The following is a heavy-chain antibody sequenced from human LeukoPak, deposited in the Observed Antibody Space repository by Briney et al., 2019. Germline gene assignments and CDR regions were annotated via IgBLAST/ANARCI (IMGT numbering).Heavy chain of an antibody. CDR1: GFTFDDYA. CDR2: ISGDGGST. Sequence: GGSLRLSCPASGFTFDDYAMHWVRQAPGKGLEWVSLISGDGGSTYYADSVKGRFTISRDNSKNSLDLQMNSLRTEDTALYYWAKDIGMGSGWYFDYWGQGTLVTVSS. J-gene: IGHJ4*02. V-gene: IGHV3-43*02. D-gene: IGHD6-19*01. CDR3: AKDIGMGSGWYFDY.